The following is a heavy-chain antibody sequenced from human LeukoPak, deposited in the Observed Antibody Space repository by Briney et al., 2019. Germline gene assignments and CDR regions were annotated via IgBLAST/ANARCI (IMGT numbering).Heavy chain of an antibody. D-gene: IGHD3-16*01. CDR2: IKSKTDGGTT. Sequence: GGSLSLSCAASGFTFSDAWMTWVRQAPGQGLEWVGRIKSKTDGGTTDYAAPARGRFTISRDDSKNTLYLQMNSLKTEDTAVYYCTATLGYWGQGALVTVSS. V-gene: IGHV3-15*01. CDR1: GFTFSDAW. CDR3: TATLGY. J-gene: IGHJ4*02.